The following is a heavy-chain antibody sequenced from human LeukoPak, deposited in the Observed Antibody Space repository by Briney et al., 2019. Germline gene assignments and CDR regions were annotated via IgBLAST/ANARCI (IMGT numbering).Heavy chain of an antibody. Sequence: PGGSLRLSCAASGFTFSTFAMSWVRQAPGKGLEWVSGISYGGDYTYYADSVKGRFTISRDNSRNTLSLQMNSLRAEDTAIYYCAKDSATVGGPDSGEWGQGTLVTVSS. D-gene: IGHD2/OR15-2a*01. CDR3: AKDSATVGGPDSGE. CDR2: ISYGGDYT. CDR1: GFTFSTFA. J-gene: IGHJ4*02. V-gene: IGHV3-23*01.